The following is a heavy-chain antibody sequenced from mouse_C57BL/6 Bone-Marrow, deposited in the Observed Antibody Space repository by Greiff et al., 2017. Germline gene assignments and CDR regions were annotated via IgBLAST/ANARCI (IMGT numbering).Heavy chain of an antibody. CDR1: GFNFKDDY. CDR2: IDRENGNT. Sequence: VQLQQSGAELVRPGASVKLSCTASGFNFKDDYMHWVKQRPEQGLEWIGWIDRENGNTEYASKFQGKATITADTSSNTAYLPLSSLTSEDTAVYYCTTKRYFDVWGTGTTVTGSS. J-gene: IGHJ1*03. V-gene: IGHV14-4*01. CDR3: TTKRYFDV.